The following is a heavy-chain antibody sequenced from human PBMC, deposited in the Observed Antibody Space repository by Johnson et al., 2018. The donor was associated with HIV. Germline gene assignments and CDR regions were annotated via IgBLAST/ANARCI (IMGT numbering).Heavy chain of an antibody. CDR1: GFTFDDYG. CDR2: INWNGGST. D-gene: IGHD6-19*01. Sequence: EMQLVESGGGVVQPGRSLRLSCAASGFTFDDYGMSWVRQAPGKGLEWVSGINWNGGSTGYADSVKGRFTISRDNSTNTLYLQMNSLRAEDTAVYYCARGEQWLVPDSEDAFDIWGQGTMVTVSS. CDR3: ARGEQWLVPDSEDAFDI. V-gene: IGHV3-20*04. J-gene: IGHJ3*02.